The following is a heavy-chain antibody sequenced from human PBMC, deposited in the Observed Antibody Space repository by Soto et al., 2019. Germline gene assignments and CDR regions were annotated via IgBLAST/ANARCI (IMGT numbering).Heavy chain of an antibody. V-gene: IGHV4-59*01. J-gene: IGHJ4*02. CDR3: ARDLRRSGSYYNFDY. D-gene: IGHD3-10*01. Sequence: PSETLSLTCTVSGGSICSYYRSWIRQPPGKGLEWIGYIYYSGSTNYNPSLKSRVTISVDTSKNQFSLKLSSVTAADTAVYYCARDLRRSGSYYNFDYWGQGTLVTVSS. CDR1: GGSICSYY. CDR2: IYYSGST.